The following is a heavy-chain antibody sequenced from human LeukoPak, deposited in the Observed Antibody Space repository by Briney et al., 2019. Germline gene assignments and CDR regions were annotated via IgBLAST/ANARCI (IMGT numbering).Heavy chain of an antibody. CDR3: AKGTVIAATPGDY. V-gene: IGHV3-30*02. CDR2: IRYDGSYK. D-gene: IGHD2-15*01. CDR1: GFSFSNYG. J-gene: IGHJ4*02. Sequence: GGSLRLSCAASGFSFSNYGMRWVRQSPGKGLEWVAFIRYDGSYKDYADSVKGRFTISRDNSKNTLYLQMNSLRAKDTAVYYCAKGTVIAATPGDYWGQGTLVTVSS.